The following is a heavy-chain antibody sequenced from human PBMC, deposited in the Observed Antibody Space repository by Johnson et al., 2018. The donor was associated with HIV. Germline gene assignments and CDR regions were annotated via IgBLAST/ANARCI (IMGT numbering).Heavy chain of an antibody. V-gene: IGHV3-11*04. CDR2: ISSSGNTI. Sequence: QMLLVESGGGLVKPGGSLRLSCAASGFTFSDYYMSWIRQAPGKGLEWVSYISSSGNTIFYADSVKGRFTISRDNAKNSLFLQMNSLRAEDTAVYYCAGDGWELLGVAAFDVWGQGTMVTVSS. CDR3: AGDGWELLGVAAFDV. CDR1: GFTFSDYY. J-gene: IGHJ3*01. D-gene: IGHD1-26*01.